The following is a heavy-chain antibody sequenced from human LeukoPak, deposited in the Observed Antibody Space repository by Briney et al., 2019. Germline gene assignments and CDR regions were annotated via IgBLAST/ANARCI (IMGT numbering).Heavy chain of an antibody. J-gene: IGHJ4*02. CDR1: GFTFSRYF. CDR3: LRGDRRDY. Sequence: GGSLRLSCAASGFTFSRYFLAWVRQAPGKGLEWVASIFAGSGTTHYADSVKGRFTISRDNSQNTLYIQMESLRVEDTAVYYCLRGDRRDYWGQGTLVTVSS. CDR2: IFAGSGTT. V-gene: IGHV3-23*01.